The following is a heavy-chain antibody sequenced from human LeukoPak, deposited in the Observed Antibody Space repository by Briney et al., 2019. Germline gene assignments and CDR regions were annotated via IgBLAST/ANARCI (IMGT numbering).Heavy chain of an antibody. CDR1: GYTFTSYG. J-gene: IGHJ4*02. D-gene: IGHD3-16*01. Sequence: ASVKVSCKASGYTFTSYGISWVRQAPGQGLEWMGWISVYNDNTNYAQKLQGRVIMTTDTSTSTAYMELRSLRSDDTAVYYCARDREGGNYPDYWGQGTLVTVSS. CDR2: ISVYNDNT. V-gene: IGHV1-18*01. CDR3: ARDREGGNYPDY.